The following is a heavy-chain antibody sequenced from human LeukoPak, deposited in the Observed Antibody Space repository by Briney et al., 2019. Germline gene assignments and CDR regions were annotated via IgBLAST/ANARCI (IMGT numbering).Heavy chain of an antibody. D-gene: IGHD3-10*01. CDR1: GFTFDDYA. Sequence: PGGSLRLSCAASGFTFDDYAMHWVRQAPGKGLEWVSGISWNSGSIGYADSVEGRFTISSDNAKSSLYLQMDSLRTEDTAFYYCARRRVVRGVLYAYDIWGQGEMVTVSS. V-gene: IGHV3-9*01. J-gene: IGHJ3*02. CDR3: ARRRVVRGVLYAYDI. CDR2: ISWNSGSI.